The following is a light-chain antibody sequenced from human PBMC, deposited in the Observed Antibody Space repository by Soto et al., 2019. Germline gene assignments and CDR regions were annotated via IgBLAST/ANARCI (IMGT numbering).Light chain of an antibody. CDR2: STS. J-gene: IGLJ2*01. CDR3: LLYSGGAQPAV. V-gene: IGLV7-43*01. CDR1: TGAVTSGHY. Sequence: QAVVTQEPSLTVSPGGTVTLTCASSTGAVTSGHYPNWFQQKPGQAPRTLIYSTSKKHSWTPARVSGSLLGGKAALTLSGVQPEDEAEYYCLLYSGGAQPAVFGGGTKLTVL.